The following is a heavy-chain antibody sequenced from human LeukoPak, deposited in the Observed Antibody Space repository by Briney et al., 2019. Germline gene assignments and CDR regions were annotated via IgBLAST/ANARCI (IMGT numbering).Heavy chain of an antibody. CDR2: MNPNSGNT. CDR3: AKRGYSYGEFDY. D-gene: IGHD5-18*01. J-gene: IGHJ4*02. Sequence: ASVKVSCKASGYTFTSYDINWVRQATGQGLEWMGWMNPNSGNTGYAQKFQGRVTMTRNTSIGTAYMELSSLRSEDTAVYYCAKRGYSYGEFDYWGQGTLVTVSS. CDR1: GYTFTSYD. V-gene: IGHV1-8*01.